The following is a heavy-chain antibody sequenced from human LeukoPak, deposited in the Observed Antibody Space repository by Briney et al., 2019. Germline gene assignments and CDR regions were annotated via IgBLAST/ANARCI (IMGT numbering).Heavy chain of an antibody. CDR1: GGSFSGYY. Sequence: SETLSLTCAIYGGSFSGYYWSWIRQPPGKGLEWIGEINHSGSTNYNPSLKSRVTISVDTSKNQFSLKLSSVTAADTAVYYCARALTTVTRRYGMDVWGQGTTVTVSS. V-gene: IGHV4-34*01. D-gene: IGHD4-17*01. CDR3: ARALTTVTRRYGMDV. CDR2: INHSGST. J-gene: IGHJ6*02.